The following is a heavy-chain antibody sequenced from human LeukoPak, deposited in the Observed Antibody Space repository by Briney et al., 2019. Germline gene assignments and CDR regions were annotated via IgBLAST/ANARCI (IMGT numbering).Heavy chain of an antibody. V-gene: IGHV1-69*05. Sequence: SSVKVSCKASGGTFSSYAISWVRQAPGQVLESMGGIIPIFGTANYAQKFQGRVTITTDESTSTAYMELSSLRSEDTAVYYCIRSIAVAGNFGYWGQGTLVTVSS. CDR2: IIPIFGTA. CDR3: IRSIAVAGNFGY. CDR1: GGTFSSYA. D-gene: IGHD6-19*01. J-gene: IGHJ4*02.